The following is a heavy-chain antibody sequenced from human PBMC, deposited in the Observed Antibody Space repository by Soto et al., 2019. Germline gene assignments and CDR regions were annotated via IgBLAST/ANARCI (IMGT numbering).Heavy chain of an antibody. CDR1: GGSFSGYY. D-gene: IGHD5-12*01. Sequence: SETLSLTCAVYGGSFSGYYWSWIRQPPGKGLEWIGEINHSGSTNYNPSLKSRVTISVDTSKNQFSLKLSSVTAADTAVYYCASPGNPPLNYSGLDYWGQGTLVTVSS. J-gene: IGHJ4*02. CDR2: INHSGST. V-gene: IGHV4-34*01. CDR3: ASPGNPPLNYSGLDY.